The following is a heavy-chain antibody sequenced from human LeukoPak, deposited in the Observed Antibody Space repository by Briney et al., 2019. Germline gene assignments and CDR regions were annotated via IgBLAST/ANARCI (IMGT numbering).Heavy chain of an antibody. CDR2: FDGNAHGT. V-gene: IGHV3-23*01. J-gene: IGHJ4*02. Sequence: PGGSLRLSCATSGFTFSQFGMTWVRQPPGKGLEWVASFDGNAHGTYFADSVKGRCTISSDNSKNTVYLQVNSLRADDTAIYYCAKARIIGVGWAQFDSWGQGSLVTVSS. CDR3: AKARIIGVGWAQFDS. CDR1: GFTFSQFG. D-gene: IGHD2-21*01.